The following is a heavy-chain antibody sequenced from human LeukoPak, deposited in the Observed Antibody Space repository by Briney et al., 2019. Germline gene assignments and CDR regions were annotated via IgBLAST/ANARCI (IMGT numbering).Heavy chain of an antibody. J-gene: IGHJ3*02. CDR2: ISYDGSNK. D-gene: IGHD5-18*01. CDR3: AKDQRDTAMVLEAFDI. V-gene: IGHV3-30*18. CDR1: GFTFSSYG. Sequence: GGSLRLSCAASGFTFSSYGMHWVRQAPGKGLEWVAVISYDGSNKYYADSVKGRFTISGDNSKNTLYLQMNSLRAEDTAVYYCAKDQRDTAMVLEAFDIWGQGTMVTVSS.